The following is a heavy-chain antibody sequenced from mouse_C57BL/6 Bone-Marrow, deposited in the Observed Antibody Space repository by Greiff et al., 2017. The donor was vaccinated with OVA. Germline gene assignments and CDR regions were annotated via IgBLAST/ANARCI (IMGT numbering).Heavy chain of an antibody. D-gene: IGHD3-3*01. Sequence: EVKLQESGGGLVKPGGSLKLSCAASGFTFSSYAMSWVRQTPEKRLEWVATISDGGSYTYYPDNVKGRFTISRDNAKNNLYLQMSHLKSEDTAMYYCARGLIDYWGQGTTLTVSS. CDR3: ARGLIDY. J-gene: IGHJ2*01. CDR2: ISDGGSYT. V-gene: IGHV5-4*03. CDR1: GFTFSSYA.